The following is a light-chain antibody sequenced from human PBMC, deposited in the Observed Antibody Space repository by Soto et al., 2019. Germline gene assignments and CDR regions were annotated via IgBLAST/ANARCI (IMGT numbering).Light chain of an antibody. Sequence: DIQMTQSPSSLSASVGDRVTITCRASQSTGRYLNWYQQKPGKAPSLLISTTTTLKSELPSRFSGSGSGTVFTLISTSLQPEVVATYYYQQTYSTICTFGPGTKVDIK. J-gene: IGKJ3*01. CDR3: QQTYSTICT. CDR1: QSTGRY. CDR2: TTT. V-gene: IGKV1-39*01.